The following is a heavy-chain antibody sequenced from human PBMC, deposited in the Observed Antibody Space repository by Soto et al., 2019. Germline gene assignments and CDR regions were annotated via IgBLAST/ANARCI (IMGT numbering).Heavy chain of an antibody. CDR3: ARAAYGHGSDV. J-gene: IGHJ6*02. CDR1: GFTFSDHY. Sequence: EMQMVESGGGLVQPGGSLRLSCAASGFTFSDHYMDWVRQAPGKGLEWVGSITNKIDGYTTSYAASVEGRFIVSRDDSRNSLFLQMNNLKMEDTAVYFCARAAYGHGSDVWGQGSTVIVSS. CDR2: ITNKIDGYTT. V-gene: IGHV3-72*01. D-gene: IGHD3-16*01.